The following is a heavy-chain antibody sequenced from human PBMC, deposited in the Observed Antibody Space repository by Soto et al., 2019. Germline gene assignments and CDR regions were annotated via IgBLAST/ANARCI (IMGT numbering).Heavy chain of an antibody. V-gene: IGHV4-59*01. CDR1: GGSISSYY. J-gene: IGHJ4*02. Sequence: QVQLQESGPGLVKPSETLSLTCTVSGGSISSYYWSWIRQPPGKGLEWVGYIYYSGSTNYNPSLKSRVTISVDTSKNQFSLKLSSVTAADTAVYYCARSWGYYFDYWGQGTLVTVSS. CDR3: ARSWGYYFDY. D-gene: IGHD3-16*01. CDR2: IYYSGST.